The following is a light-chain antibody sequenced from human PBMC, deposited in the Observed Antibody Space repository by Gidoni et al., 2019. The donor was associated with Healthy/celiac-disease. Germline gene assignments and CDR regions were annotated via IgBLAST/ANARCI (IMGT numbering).Light chain of an antibody. CDR2: DAS. V-gene: IGKV3-11*01. J-gene: IGKJ3*01. CDR1: QSVSSY. Sequence: EIVLTQSPATLSLSPGERATLSCRASQSVSSYLAWYQQNRGQAPRLLIYDASNRATGIPARFSGSGSGTDFTLTISSLEPEDFAVYYCQQRSNWPFTFGPXTKVDIK. CDR3: QQRSNWPFT.